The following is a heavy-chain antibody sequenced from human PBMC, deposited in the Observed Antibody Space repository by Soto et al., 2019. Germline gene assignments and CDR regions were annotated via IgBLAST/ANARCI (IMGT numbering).Heavy chain of an antibody. CDR1: GYSFTSYW. Sequence: PGESLKISCKGSGYSFTSYWIGWVRQMPGKGLEWMGIIYPGDSDTRYSPSFQGQVTISADKSISTAYLQWSSLKASDTAMYYCARQDIVVVPAAGGFDYWGQGTLVTVSS. D-gene: IGHD2-2*01. J-gene: IGHJ4*02. CDR2: IYPGDSDT. CDR3: ARQDIVVVPAAGGFDY. V-gene: IGHV5-51*01.